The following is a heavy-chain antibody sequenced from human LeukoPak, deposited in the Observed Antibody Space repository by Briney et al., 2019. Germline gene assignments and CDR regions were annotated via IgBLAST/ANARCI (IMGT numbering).Heavy chain of an antibody. V-gene: IGHV3-11*01. D-gene: IGHD2-2*01. J-gene: IGHJ5*02. CDR2: ISSSGSTI. CDR3: AKDLERSVGHTLSSTTCYGS. Sequence: GGSLRLSRAASGFTFSDYYMSWIRQAPGKGLEWVSYISSSGSTIYYADSVKGRFTISRDNAKNSLYLQMNSLRAEDTAVYYCAKDLERSVGHTLSSTTCYGSWGQGTLVTVSS. CDR1: GFTFSDYY.